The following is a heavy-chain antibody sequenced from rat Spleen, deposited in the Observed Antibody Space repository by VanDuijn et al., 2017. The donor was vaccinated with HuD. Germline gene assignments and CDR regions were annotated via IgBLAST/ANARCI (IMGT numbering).Heavy chain of an antibody. CDR1: GFTFSNSY. Sequence: EVQLVESGGGLVQPGRSLKVSCTASGFTFSNSYMAWVRQAPTKGLEWVATISYDGSSTYYRDSVKGRFTISRDNAKSTLYLQMDNLRSEDTATYHCTTVHDNWFAYWGQGTLVTVSS. CDR2: ISYDGSST. J-gene: IGHJ3*01. CDR3: TTVHDNWFAY. V-gene: IGHV5-20*01.